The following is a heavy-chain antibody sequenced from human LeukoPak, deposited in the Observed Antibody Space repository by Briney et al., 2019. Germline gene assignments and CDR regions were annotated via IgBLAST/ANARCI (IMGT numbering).Heavy chain of an antibody. Sequence: SETLSLTCAVYGGSFSGYYWSWIRQPPGKGLEWIGEINHSGSTNYNPSLKSRVTISVDTSKNQFSLQLNSVTPEDTAVYYCAREKVVIAATHYYGMDVWGQGTTVTVSS. CDR3: AREKVVIAATHYYGMDV. CDR1: GGSFSGYY. CDR2: INHSGST. J-gene: IGHJ6*02. D-gene: IGHD2-15*01. V-gene: IGHV4-34*01.